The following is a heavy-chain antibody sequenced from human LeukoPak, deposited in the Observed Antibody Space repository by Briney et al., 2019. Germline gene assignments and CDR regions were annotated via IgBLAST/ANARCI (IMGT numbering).Heavy chain of an antibody. V-gene: IGHV1-69*05. Sequence: SVKVSCKASVGTFSSYAISWVRQAPGQGLEWVGGIIPIFGTANYAQKFQGRVTITTDESTSTAYMELSSLRSEDTAVYYCAREVHGYSYGYHWGQGTLVTVSS. D-gene: IGHD5-18*01. J-gene: IGHJ5*02. CDR1: VGTFSSYA. CDR2: IIPIFGTA. CDR3: AREVHGYSYGYH.